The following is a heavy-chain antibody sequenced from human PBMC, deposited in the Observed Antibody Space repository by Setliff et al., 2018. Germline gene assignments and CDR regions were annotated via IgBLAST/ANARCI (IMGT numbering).Heavy chain of an antibody. V-gene: IGHV1-24*01. CDR3: AAIVDTDWHKEFQY. CDR1: GNTLTELS. Sequence: GASVKVSCKLSGNTLTELSMHWVRQAPGGGPEWVGGFDPQGGEIIYAQKFQGRITMTEDTSTNTAYMELSSLRSEDTAVYYCAAIVDTDWHKEFQYWGQGTRVTAPQ. CDR2: FDPQGGEI. J-gene: IGHJ1*01. D-gene: IGHD3-9*01.